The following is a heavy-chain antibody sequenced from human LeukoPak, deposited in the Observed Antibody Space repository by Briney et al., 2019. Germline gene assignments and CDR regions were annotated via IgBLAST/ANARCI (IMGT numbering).Heavy chain of an antibody. V-gene: IGHV3-48*01. CDR3: ARVARGTYYDFWSGDYYYYGMDV. CDR1: GFTFSSYS. D-gene: IGHD3-3*01. CDR2: ISSSSSTI. Sequence: GGSLRRSCAASGFTFSSYSMKWVRQAPGKGPEGVSYISSSSSTIYYADSVKGRFTISKDNAKNSLYLQMNSLRAEDTAVYYCARVARGTYYDFWSGDYYYYGMDVWGQGTTVTVSS. J-gene: IGHJ6*02.